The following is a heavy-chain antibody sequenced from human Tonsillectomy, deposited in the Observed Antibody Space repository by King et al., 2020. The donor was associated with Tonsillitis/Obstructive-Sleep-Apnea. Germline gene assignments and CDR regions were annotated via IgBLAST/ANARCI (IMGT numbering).Heavy chain of an antibody. V-gene: IGHV4-59*01. Sequence: QLQESGPGLVKPSETLSLTCTVSGGSISSSYCSWIRQPPGKGLEWIGDIHYSGSTNYNPSLKSRVTISLDTSQNQFSLKLSSVTAADTAVYYCARDMVLEAGGDAFDIWGQGTMVTVSS. CDR1: GGSISSSY. J-gene: IGHJ3*02. CDR2: IHYSGST. D-gene: IGHD2-8*01. CDR3: ARDMVLEAGGDAFDI.